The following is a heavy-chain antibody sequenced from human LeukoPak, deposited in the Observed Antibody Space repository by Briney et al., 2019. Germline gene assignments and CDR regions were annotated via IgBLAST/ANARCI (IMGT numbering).Heavy chain of an antibody. D-gene: IGHD3-10*01. Sequence: GGSLRLSCAASGFTFEDYAMNWVRQVPGKGLEWVSGISWNSGSIGYAASVKGRFSISRDNAKNSLFLQMNSLRLEDTAVYFCTRLPRKYYYGSGSYSDSWGQGTLVIVSS. V-gene: IGHV3-9*01. J-gene: IGHJ4*02. CDR3: TRLPRKYYYGSGSYSDS. CDR1: GFTFEDYA. CDR2: ISWNSGSI.